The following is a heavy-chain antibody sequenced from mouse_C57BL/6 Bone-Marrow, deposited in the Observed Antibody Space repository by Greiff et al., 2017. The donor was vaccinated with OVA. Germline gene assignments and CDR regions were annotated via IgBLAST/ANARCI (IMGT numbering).Heavy chain of an antibody. J-gene: IGHJ4*01. Sequence: VKLMESDAELVKPGASVKISCKVSGYTFTDHTIHWMKQRPEQGLEWIGYIYPRDGSTKYNEKFKGKATLTADKSSSTAYMQLNSLTSEDSAVYFCARSLHYYYGSSFAMDYWGQGTSVTVSS. CDR3: ARSLHYYYGSSFAMDY. V-gene: IGHV1-78*01. D-gene: IGHD1-1*01. CDR1: GYTFTDHT. CDR2: IYPRDGST.